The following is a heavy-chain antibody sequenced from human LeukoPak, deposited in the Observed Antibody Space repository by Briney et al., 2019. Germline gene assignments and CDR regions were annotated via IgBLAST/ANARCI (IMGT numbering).Heavy chain of an antibody. J-gene: IGHJ4*02. CDR3: ASTLLNYYGSGSYYFDY. Sequence: SETLSLTCAVYGGSFSGYYWSWIRQPPGKGLEWIGEINHSGSTNYNPSLKSRVTIPVDTSKNQFSLKLSSVTAADTAVYYCASTLLNYYGSGSYYFDYWGQGTLVTVSS. V-gene: IGHV4-34*01. CDR1: GGSFSGYY. CDR2: INHSGST. D-gene: IGHD3-10*01.